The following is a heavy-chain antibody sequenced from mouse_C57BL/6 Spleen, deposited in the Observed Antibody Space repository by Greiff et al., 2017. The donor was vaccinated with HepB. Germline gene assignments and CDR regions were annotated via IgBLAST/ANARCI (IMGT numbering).Heavy chain of an antibody. Sequence: VQLQQSGAELVKPGASVKLSCKASGYTFTDYTIHWVKQRSGQGLEWIGCFYPGSGSIKYNEKFKDKATLTADKSSSTVYMKLSRLTSEDSAVYFCARNDYDGYSYYYAMDYWGPGTSVPVSS. D-gene: IGHD1-1*01. CDR2: FYPGSGSI. CDR3: ARNDYDGYSYYYAMDY. V-gene: IGHV1-62-2*01. J-gene: IGHJ4*01. CDR1: GYTFTDYT.